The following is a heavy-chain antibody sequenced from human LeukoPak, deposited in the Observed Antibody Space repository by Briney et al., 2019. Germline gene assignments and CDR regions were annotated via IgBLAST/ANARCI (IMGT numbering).Heavy chain of an antibody. CDR1: GASISSSTYY. J-gene: IGHJ4*02. V-gene: IGHV4-39*07. CDR3: ARISAMNYYFDY. Sequence: SETLSLTCTVSGASISSSTYYWGWIRQPPGKGLEWIGSIYYSGSTNYNPSLKSRVTISVDTSKNQFSLKLSSVTAADTAVYYCARISAMNYYFDYWGQGTLVTVSS. D-gene: IGHD2-2*01. CDR2: IYYSGST.